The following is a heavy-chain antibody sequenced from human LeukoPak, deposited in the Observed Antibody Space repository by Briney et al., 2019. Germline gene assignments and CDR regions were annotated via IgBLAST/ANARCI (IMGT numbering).Heavy chain of an antibody. Sequence: GASVKVSCKASGYTFTGYYMHWVRQAPGQGLEWMGWINPNSGGTNYAQKFQGRVTMTRDTSISTAYMELSRLRSDDTAVYYCARDEGYCSITSCYGTPIQNYYFDYWGQGTLVTASS. CDR3: ARDEGYCSITSCYGTPIQNYYFDY. J-gene: IGHJ4*02. CDR2: INPNSGGT. D-gene: IGHD2-2*01. V-gene: IGHV1-2*02. CDR1: GYTFTGYY.